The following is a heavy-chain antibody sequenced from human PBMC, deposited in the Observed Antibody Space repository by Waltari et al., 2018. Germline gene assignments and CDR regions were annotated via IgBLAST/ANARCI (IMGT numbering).Heavy chain of an antibody. CDR3: ASSFDRQGY. Sequence: EVQLVESGGGLVKPGGSLRLSCAASGFTFRSYSLNWVRQAPGKGLEWVSSISSSSTYIYYADSVKGRFTISRDNAKNSLYLQMNSLRAEDTAVYYCASSFDRQGYWGQGTLVTVSS. V-gene: IGHV3-21*01. CDR1: GFTFRSYS. CDR2: ISSSSTYI. J-gene: IGHJ4*02.